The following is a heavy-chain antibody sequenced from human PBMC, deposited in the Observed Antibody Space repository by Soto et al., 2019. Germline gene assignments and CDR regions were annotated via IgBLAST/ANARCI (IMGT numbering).Heavy chain of an antibody. Sequence: PSETLSLTCTVSGDSISGYYWSWIRQPPGKGLQWIGYIYYSGNTNYNPSLKGRVTMSVDTSKNQFSLQVSSVTAADTAVYFCAKYRRTDAEGYTFDYWGQGARVTVS. D-gene: IGHD2-15*01. J-gene: IGHJ4*02. CDR3: AKYRRTDAEGYTFDY. CDR1: GDSISGYY. V-gene: IGHV4-59*01. CDR2: IYYSGNT.